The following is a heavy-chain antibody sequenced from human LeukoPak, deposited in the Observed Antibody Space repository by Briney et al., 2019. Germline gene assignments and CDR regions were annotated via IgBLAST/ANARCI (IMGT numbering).Heavy chain of an antibody. V-gene: IGHV3-23*01. D-gene: IGHD6-19*01. CDR1: GFTFSNYA. CDR3: AKSRSGWYYFDF. CDR2: ISFSGAST. J-gene: IGHJ4*02. Sequence: GGSLRLSCAASGFTFSNYAMSWARPAPGKGLEWVSAISFSGASTYYADSVKGRFTISRDNSKTTLYLQMNGLRAEDTAVYYGAKSRSGWYYFDFWGQGTLVTASS.